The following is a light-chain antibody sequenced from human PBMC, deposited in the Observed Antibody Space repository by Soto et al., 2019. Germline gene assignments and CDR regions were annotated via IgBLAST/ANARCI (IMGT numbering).Light chain of an antibody. CDR3: QHYNSYSEA. J-gene: IGKJ1*01. Sequence: DIQMTQSPSTLSASVGDTVTLTCRASQSISSWLAWYQQKPGKAPKLLIYKASSLKSGVPSRFSGSGSGTEFTLTISSLQPDDFATYYCQHYNSYSEALGQGTKVDIK. CDR1: QSISSW. V-gene: IGKV1-5*03. CDR2: KAS.